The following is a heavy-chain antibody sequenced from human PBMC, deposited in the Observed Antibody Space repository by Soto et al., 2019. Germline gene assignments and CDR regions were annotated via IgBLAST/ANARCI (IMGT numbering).Heavy chain of an antibody. CDR2: INPSGGST. Sequence: QVQLVQSGAEVKKPGASVKVSCKASGYTFTSYYMHWVRQAPGQGLEWMGIINPSGGSTSYAQKFQGRVTMTRDTSTSTVYMELSSLRSEDTAVYYCAGPPTGYLYYYYCMDVWGQGTTVTVSS. CDR1: GYTFTSYY. CDR3: AGPPTGYLYYYYCMDV. J-gene: IGHJ6*02. D-gene: IGHD3-9*01. V-gene: IGHV1-46*01.